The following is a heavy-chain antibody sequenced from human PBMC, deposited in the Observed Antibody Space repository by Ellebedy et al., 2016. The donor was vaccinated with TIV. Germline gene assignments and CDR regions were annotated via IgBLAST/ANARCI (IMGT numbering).Heavy chain of an antibody. V-gene: IGHV3-23*01. CDR3: TNTYPEEGLDV. CDR1: GFTFSSYN. CDR2: INGGGGII. J-gene: IGHJ6*02. D-gene: IGHD2-21*01. Sequence: GGSLRLXXAASGFTFSSYNMSWVRQAPGKGLEWVSSINGGGGIIYYAGSVKGRFTISRDNSKKTVYLQMNSLRAEDTAKYYCTNTYPEEGLDVWGQGTTVTVSS.